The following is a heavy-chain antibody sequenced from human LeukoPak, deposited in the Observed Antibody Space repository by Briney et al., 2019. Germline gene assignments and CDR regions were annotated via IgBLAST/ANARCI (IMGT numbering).Heavy chain of an antibody. V-gene: IGHV3-74*01. CDR3: ARARSWGTFFDY. Sequence: GGSLRLSCAASGFTFSSYWRHWVRQAPGKGLVWVSRINSDGSSTSYADSVKGRFTISRDNAKNTLYLQMNSLRAEDTAVYYCARARSWGTFFDYWGQGTLVTVSS. CDR1: GFTFSSYW. J-gene: IGHJ4*02. D-gene: IGHD6-13*01. CDR2: INSDGSST.